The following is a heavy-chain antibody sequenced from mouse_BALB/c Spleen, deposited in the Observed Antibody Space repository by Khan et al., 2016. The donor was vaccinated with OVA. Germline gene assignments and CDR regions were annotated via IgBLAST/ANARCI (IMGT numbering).Heavy chain of an antibody. CDR1: GFTFSTYA. CDR3: ARSAYGNFAY. J-gene: IGHJ3*01. V-gene: IGHV5-9-3*01. D-gene: IGHD2-1*01. Sequence: EVQLVESGGGLVKPGGSLKLSCAASGFTFSTYAMSWVRQTPEKRLEWVATISSDGDYTYYPDNVTGRFTITRDTAKNTLKLQMSILRSEDTAMDCCARSAYGNFAYWGQGTLVTVSA. CDR2: ISSDGDYT.